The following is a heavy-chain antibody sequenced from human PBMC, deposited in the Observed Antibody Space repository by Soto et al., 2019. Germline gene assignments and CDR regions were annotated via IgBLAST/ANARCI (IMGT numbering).Heavy chain of an antibody. CDR2: IIPIFGTA. D-gene: IGHD1-20*01. V-gene: IGHV1-69*06. CDR3: ARAYNWNDGGYYYYYGMDV. Sequence: SVKLSCKASGGTFSSYSISWVRQAPGQGLECMGGIIPIFGTADYAQKFQGRVTITADKSTSTAYMELSSLRSEDTAVYYCARAYNWNDGGYYYYYGMDVWGQGTTVTVSS. CDR1: GGTFSSYS. J-gene: IGHJ6*02.